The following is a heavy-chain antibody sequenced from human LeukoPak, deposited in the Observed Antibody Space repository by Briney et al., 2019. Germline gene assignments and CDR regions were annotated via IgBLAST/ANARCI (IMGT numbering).Heavy chain of an antibody. V-gene: IGHV4-59*12. CDR3: ARGRAFFD. CDR2: IYYSGST. J-gene: IGHJ4*02. Sequence: SETLSLTCTVSGASISNYYWTWIRQPPGKGLEWIGYIYYSGSTNYRPSLKSRVTISVDTSKNQFSLKLSSVTAADTAVYYCARGRAFFDWGQGTLVTVSS. D-gene: IGHD3-3*02. CDR1: GASISNYY.